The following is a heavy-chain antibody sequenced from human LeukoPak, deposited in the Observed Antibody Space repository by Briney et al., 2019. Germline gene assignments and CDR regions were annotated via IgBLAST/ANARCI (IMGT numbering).Heavy chain of an antibody. V-gene: IGHV4-30-4*01. CDR2: IYYSGST. CDR3: ATLERYCSSTSCYGGIDY. Sequence: PSQTLSLTCTVSGGSISSGDYYWSWIRQPPGKGLEWIGYIYYSGSTYYNPSPKSRVTISVDTSKNQFSLKLSSVTAADTAVYYCATLERYCSSTSCYGGIDYRGQGTLVTASS. D-gene: IGHD2-2*01. CDR1: GGSISSGDYY. J-gene: IGHJ4*02.